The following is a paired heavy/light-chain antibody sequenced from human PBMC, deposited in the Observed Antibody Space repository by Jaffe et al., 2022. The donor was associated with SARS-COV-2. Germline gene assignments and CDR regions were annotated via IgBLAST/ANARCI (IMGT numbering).Heavy chain of an antibody. J-gene: IGHJ6*02. CDR2: IWSDGTKK. CDR3: AREFGMVKNHYYFYGLDV. D-gene: IGHD3-3*01. V-gene: IGHV3-33*01. CDR1: GFTFSSFG. Sequence: QVQLVESGGGVVQPGRSLRLSCAASGFTFSSFGIHWVRQAPGKGLEWVATIWSDGTKKYYADSVQGRFTISRDNSKNVLYLQVNNVRAEDTAVYYCAREFGMVKNHYYFYGLDVWGQGTTVTVSS.
Light chain of an antibody. J-gene: IGKJ1*01. CDR3: QLYDTSSWM. CDR2: AAF. Sequence: EIVLTQSPGTLSLSPGERATLSCRSSQSVDSTYLAWYQQKPGQAPRLLIYAAFSRAAGIPVRFSGTISGADFTLTINTLEPEDSAVYYCQLYDTSSWMFGQGTKVEVK. CDR1: QSVDSTY. V-gene: IGKV3-20*01.